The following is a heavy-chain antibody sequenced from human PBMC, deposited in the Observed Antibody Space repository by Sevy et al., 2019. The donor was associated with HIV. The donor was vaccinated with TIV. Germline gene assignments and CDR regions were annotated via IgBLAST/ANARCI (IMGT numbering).Heavy chain of an antibody. Sequence: SETLSLTCTVSGGSITSYYWSRIRQPARKGLEWIGRIHSSGSTNNNRSLKSRVTMSVDTSKNQFSLRLSSVTAADTAVYYCARDSGYDQNFDYWGQGTLVTVSS. V-gene: IGHV4-4*07. CDR3: ARDSGYDQNFDY. J-gene: IGHJ4*02. CDR2: IHSSGST. CDR1: GGSITSYY. D-gene: IGHD5-12*01.